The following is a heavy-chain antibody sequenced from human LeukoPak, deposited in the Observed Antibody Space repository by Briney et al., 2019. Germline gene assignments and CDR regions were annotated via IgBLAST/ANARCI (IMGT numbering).Heavy chain of an antibody. CDR3: ANIVVVDY. J-gene: IGHJ4*02. CDR2: ISGSAGNT. D-gene: IGHD2-2*01. V-gene: IGHV3-23*01. CDR1: GFSLSSYS. Sequence: GGSLRLSCAASGFSLSSYSMSWVRQAPGKGLEWVSLISGSAGNTHYADSVKGRFTISRDNSKNTLYLQMNSLRAEDTAVYYCANIVVVDYWGQGTLVTVSS.